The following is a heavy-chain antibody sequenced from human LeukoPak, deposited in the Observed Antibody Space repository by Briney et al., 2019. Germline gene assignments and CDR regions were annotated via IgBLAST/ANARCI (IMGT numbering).Heavy chain of an antibody. CDR3: ARLNRQLVDY. CDR2: ISSSSSTI. D-gene: IGHD6-6*01. J-gene: IGHJ4*02. CDR1: GFTFISYT. V-gene: IGHV3-48*02. Sequence: PGGSLRLSCAASGFTFISYTMNWVRQAPGKGLEWVSYISSSSSTIYYADSVKGRFTISRDNAKDSLYLQVNSLRDEDTAVYYCARLNRQLVDYWGQGTLVTVSS.